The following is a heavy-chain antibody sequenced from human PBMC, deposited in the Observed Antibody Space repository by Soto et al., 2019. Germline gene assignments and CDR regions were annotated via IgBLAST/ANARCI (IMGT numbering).Heavy chain of an antibody. CDR3: ARERERFTMIYPPPYFRH. D-gene: IGHD3-22*01. J-gene: IGHJ1*01. CDR2: IIPIHGIA. V-gene: IGHV1-69*08. CDR1: GGTFSSYT. Sequence: QVQLVQSGAEVKKPGSSVKVSCKASGGTFSSYTISWVRQAPGQGLEWMGRIIPIHGIANYAQKVQGKVTISANKSNGTAYMELSSLRSEYTAVYYCARERERFTMIYPPPYFRHWGQGTLVTVSS.